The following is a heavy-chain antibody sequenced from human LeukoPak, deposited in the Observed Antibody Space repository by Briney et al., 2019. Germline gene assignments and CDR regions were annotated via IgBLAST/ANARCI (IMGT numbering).Heavy chain of an antibody. CDR2: IYYSGST. D-gene: IGHD3-3*01. J-gene: IGHJ3*02. CDR1: GGSISSYY. CDR3: ARLSNYDFWSGYYWGNDAFDI. V-gene: IGHV4-59*08. Sequence: SETLSLTCTVSGGSISSYYWSWIRQPPGKGLEWIGYIYYSGSTNYNPSLKSRVTISVDTSKNQFSLKLSSVTAADTAVYHCARLSNYDFWSGYYWGNDAFDIWGQGTMVTVSS.